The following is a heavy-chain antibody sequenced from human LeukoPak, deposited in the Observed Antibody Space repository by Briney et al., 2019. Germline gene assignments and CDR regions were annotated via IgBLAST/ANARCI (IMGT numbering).Heavy chain of an antibody. V-gene: IGHV3-48*01. CDR3: VRDFNWAFDS. D-gene: IGHD7-27*01. CDR2: IRPSGSDM. J-gene: IGHJ4*02. Sequence: PGGSLRLSCAASGFTFSSYAMSWVRQAPGKGLEWISNIRPSGSDMYYAASVKGRFTISRDSATNSLYLHVNNLKVDDSAVYFCVRDFNWAFDSWGQGTLVTVSS. CDR1: GFTFSSYA.